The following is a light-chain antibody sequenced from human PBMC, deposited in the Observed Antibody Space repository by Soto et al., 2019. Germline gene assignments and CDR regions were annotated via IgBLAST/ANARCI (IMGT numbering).Light chain of an antibody. CDR1: QSVNIY. CDR2: GAS. V-gene: IGKV3D-15*01. J-gene: IGKJ4*01. CDR3: QQYDDWLRLT. Sequence: IVMTQSPATLSVSPLGIATLSFMASQSVNIYLAWYQQKPGQAPRLLIFGASYRATGIPARFSGSGSGTEFNLTISSLQSEHFAVYFCQQYDDWLRLTFGGGTKVDIK.